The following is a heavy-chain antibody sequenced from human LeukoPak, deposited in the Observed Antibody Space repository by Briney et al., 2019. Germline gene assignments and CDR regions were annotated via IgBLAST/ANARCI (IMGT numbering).Heavy chain of an antibody. CDR2: IYHSGST. J-gene: IGHJ5*02. Sequence: SETLSLTCAVSGGSISSCGYSWSWIRQPPGKGLEWIGYIYHSGSTYYNPSLKSRVTISVDRSKNQFSLKLSSVTAADTAVYYCARTIFGVAKQPYWFDPWGQGTLVTVSS. CDR1: GGSISSCGYS. D-gene: IGHD3-3*01. V-gene: IGHV4-30-2*01. CDR3: ARTIFGVAKQPYWFDP.